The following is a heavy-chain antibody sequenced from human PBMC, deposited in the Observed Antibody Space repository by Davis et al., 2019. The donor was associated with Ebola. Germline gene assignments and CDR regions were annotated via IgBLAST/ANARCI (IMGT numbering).Heavy chain of an antibody. D-gene: IGHD6-13*01. CDR3: ARVSDGIAAAGPNYYYYGMDV. V-gene: IGHV4-59*01. CDR2: IYYSGST. Sequence: MPSETLSLTCTVSGGSISSYYWSWIRQPPGKGLEWIGYIYYSGSTNYNPSLKIRVPISVDTSKNQFSLKLSSVTAADTAVYYCARVSDGIAAAGPNYYYYGMDVWGQGTTVTVSS. CDR1: GGSISSYY. J-gene: IGHJ6*02.